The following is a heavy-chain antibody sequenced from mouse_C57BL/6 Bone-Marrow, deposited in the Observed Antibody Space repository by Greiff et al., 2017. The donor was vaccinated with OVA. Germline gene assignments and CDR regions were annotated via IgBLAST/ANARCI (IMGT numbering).Heavy chain of an antibody. Sequence: EVKLVESGGDLVKPGGSLKLSCAASGFTFSSYGMSWVRQTPDKRLEWVATISSGGSYTYYPDSVKGRFTISRDNAKNTLCLQMTSLRSEDTAMYYFARLYDGYYPDYFDYWGQVTTLTVSS. CDR2: ISSGGSYT. D-gene: IGHD2-3*01. CDR3: ARLYDGYYPDYFDY. V-gene: IGHV5-6*01. CDR1: GFTFSSYG. J-gene: IGHJ2*01.